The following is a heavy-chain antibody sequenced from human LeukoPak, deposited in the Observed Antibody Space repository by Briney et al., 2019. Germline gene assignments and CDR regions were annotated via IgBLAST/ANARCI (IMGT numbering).Heavy chain of an antibody. J-gene: IGHJ3*02. CDR2: IYCSGNT. V-gene: IGHV4-39*07. CDR1: GGSISSYY. D-gene: IGHD2-21*02. CDR3: ARGMSLGVVVTAILGQDAFDI. Sequence: SETLSLTCTVSGGSISSYYWGWVRQPPGKGLEWIGNIYCSGNTYYNASLKSRVTIYIDTSKNQFSLNLSSVTAADTAVYYCARGMSLGVVVTAILGQDAFDIWGQGTMVTVSS.